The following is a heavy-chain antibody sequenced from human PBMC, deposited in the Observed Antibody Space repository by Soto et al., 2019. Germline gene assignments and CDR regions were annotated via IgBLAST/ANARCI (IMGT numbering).Heavy chain of an antibody. Sequence: EVQLVESGGGLVKPGGSLRLSCAASGFTFSNAWMSWVRQAPGKGLEWVGRIKSKTDGGTTDYAAPVKGRFTISRDDSKNTLYLQMNSLKTEDTAVYYCTTDQGAGGRIGYYYYGMDVWGQGTTVTVSS. D-gene: IGHD3-10*01. CDR1: GFTFSNAW. CDR2: IKSKTDGGTT. J-gene: IGHJ6*02. V-gene: IGHV3-15*01. CDR3: TTDQGAGGRIGYYYYGMDV.